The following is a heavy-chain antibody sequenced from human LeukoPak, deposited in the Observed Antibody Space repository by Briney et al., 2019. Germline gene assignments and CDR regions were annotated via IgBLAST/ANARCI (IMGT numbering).Heavy chain of an antibody. CDR3: ARVGYPGIGRAAFDI. CDR1: GFSFSDYY. D-gene: IGHD2-15*01. J-gene: IGHJ3*02. CDR2: ISISSSPI. Sequence: KPGGSLRLSCAASGFSFSDYYMSWLRQAPGKGLEWISYISISSSPIFYADSVKGRFTISRDNAKNSLYLQMNSLRAEDTAVYYCARVGYPGIGRAAFDIWGQGTMVTVSS. V-gene: IGHV3-11*04.